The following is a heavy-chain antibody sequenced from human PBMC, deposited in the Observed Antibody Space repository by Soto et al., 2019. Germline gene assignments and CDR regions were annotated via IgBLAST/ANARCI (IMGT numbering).Heavy chain of an antibody. CDR1: GGSVSISNYY. CDR3: ARERTGDPTFFDY. CDR2: IYYSGSA. Sequence: PSETLSLTCTVSGGSVSISNYYWRCIRQPPGKGLEWLGYIYYSGSASYNPSLKSRITVSVDTSKNQFSLKLSSVTAADTAVYYCARERTGDPTFFDYWGQGTLVTVS. J-gene: IGHJ4*02. V-gene: IGHV4-61*01. D-gene: IGHD1-1*01.